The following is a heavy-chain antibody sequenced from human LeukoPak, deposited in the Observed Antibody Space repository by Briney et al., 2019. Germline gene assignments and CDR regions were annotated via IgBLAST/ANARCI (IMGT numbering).Heavy chain of an antibody. D-gene: IGHD5-12*01. CDR1: GFTFSSYA. Sequence: GGSLRLSCAASGFTFSSYAMSWVRQTPGKGLEWVSASSGSGGSTYYADSVKGRFTISRDNSKNTLFLQMNSLRVEDTAVYYCARNENSGWGYFDYWGQGTLVTVSS. CDR3: ARNENSGWGYFDY. CDR2: SSGSGGST. J-gene: IGHJ4*02. V-gene: IGHV3-23*01.